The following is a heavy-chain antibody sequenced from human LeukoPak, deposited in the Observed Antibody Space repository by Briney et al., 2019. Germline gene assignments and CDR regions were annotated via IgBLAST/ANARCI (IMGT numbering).Heavy chain of an antibody. Sequence: GASVKVSCKASGYAFSSYGISWVGQAPGQGLEWMGWISAYNGNAMYAQKFQGRVTMTTDTSTSTVTMELRSLRSDDTAVYFCARGYYYGSGSYSDYWGQGTLVTVSS. CDR3: ARGYYYGSGSYSDY. V-gene: IGHV1-18*01. J-gene: IGHJ4*02. CDR2: ISAYNGNA. D-gene: IGHD3-10*01. CDR1: GYAFSSYG.